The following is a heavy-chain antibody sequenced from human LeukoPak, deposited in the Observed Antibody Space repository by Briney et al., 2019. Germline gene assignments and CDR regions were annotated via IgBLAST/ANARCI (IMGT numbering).Heavy chain of an antibody. CDR2: IYYSGST. J-gene: IGHJ3*01. V-gene: IGHV4-59*01. CDR1: VGFISSYY. Sequence: SETLSLTCTVSVGFISSYYWSWIRQPPGKGLEWIGYIYYSGSTNYNPSLKSRVTISVGTSKNQFSLKLSSVTAADTAVYYCASARSVLLWCGQIPPASFDLWGQGTMVTVSS. D-gene: IGHD3-10*01. CDR3: ASARSVLLWCGQIPPASFDL.